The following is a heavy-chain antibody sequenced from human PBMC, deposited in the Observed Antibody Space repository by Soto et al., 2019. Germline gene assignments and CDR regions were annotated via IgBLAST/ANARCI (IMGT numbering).Heavy chain of an antibody. J-gene: IGHJ4*02. V-gene: IGHV2-5*02. Sequence: QITLNESGPTVVRPTETLTLTCRFSGFSLTTSGVGVGWIRQSPGKAPEWLALIYWDDDKRYSASLKSRLTITKDPSKNHVVLTVSDLDPTDTATYYCAHRVLRTVFGLVTTTAIYFDFWGQGTPVAVPS. CDR3: AHRVLRTVFGLVTTTAIYFDF. CDR1: GFSLTTSGVG. D-gene: IGHD3-3*01. CDR2: IYWDDDK.